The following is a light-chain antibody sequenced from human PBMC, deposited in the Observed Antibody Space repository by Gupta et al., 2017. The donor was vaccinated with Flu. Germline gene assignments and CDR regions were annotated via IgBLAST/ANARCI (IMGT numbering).Light chain of an antibody. Sequence: VKLTCTLSSGHSSYAIAWHQQQPEKGPRYLMKLNSDDSHSKGDGIPDRFSGSSSGAERYLTISSLQSEDEADYYCQTWGTGIRVFGGGTKLTVL. CDR3: QTWGTGIRV. V-gene: IGLV4-69*01. J-gene: IGLJ3*02. CDR1: SGHSSYA. CDR2: LNSDDSH.